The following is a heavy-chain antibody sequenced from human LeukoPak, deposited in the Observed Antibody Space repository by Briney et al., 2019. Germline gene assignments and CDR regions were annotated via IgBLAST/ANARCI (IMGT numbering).Heavy chain of an antibody. V-gene: IGHV4-34*01. D-gene: IGHD1-1*01. CDR1: GGSFSGYY. CDR2: INHSGST. J-gene: IGHJ4*02. Sequence: PSETLSLTCAVYGGSFSGYYWSWIRQPPGKGLEWIGEINHSGSTNYNPSLKSRVTISVDTSKNQFSLKLSSVTAADTAAYYCARERRQLERRGYFDYWGQGTLVTVSS. CDR3: ARERRQLERRGYFDY.